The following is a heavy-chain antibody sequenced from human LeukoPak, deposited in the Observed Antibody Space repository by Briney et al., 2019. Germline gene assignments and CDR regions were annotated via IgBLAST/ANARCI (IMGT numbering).Heavy chain of an antibody. J-gene: IGHJ3*01. D-gene: IGHD3-22*01. V-gene: IGHV3-74*01. CDR3: ARDGRDRYNIDSPAKESLDL. CDR2: INTDERST. CDR1: GFTFSNHW. Sequence: GGSLRLSCAAFGFTFSNHWMHWVRQVPGKGLVWVSRINTDERSTSYADSVRGRFTISRDNAGNTLYLQMNSLRAEDTAVYYCARDGRDRYNIDSPAKESLDLWGQGTMVTVSS.